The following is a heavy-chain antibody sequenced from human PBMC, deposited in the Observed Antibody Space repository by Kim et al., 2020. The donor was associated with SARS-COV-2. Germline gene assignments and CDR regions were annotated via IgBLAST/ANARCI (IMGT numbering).Heavy chain of an antibody. V-gene: IGHV1-18*01. D-gene: IGHD2-2*01. CDR2: ISAYNGNT. CDR3: AREPSRVPAASSAVYYYYGMDV. J-gene: IGHJ6*02. CDR1: GYTFTSYG. Sequence: ASVKVSCKASGYTFTSYGISWVRQAPGQGLERLGWISAYNGNTNYAQKLQGRDTMTTNTSTSTAYMELRSLRSDDTAAYYCAREPSRVPAASSAVYYYYGMDVWCQGTTVSVSS.